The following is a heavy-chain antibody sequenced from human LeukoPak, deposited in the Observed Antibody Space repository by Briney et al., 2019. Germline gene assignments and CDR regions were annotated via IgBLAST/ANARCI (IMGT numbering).Heavy chain of an antibody. D-gene: IGHD1-20*01. V-gene: IGHV1-69*01. CDR1: GGTFSSYA. Sequence: SVKVSCKASGGTFSSYAISWVRQAPGQGLEWMGGIIPIFGTANYAQKFQGRVTITADESTSTAYMEPSSLRSEDTAVYYCARERYNWNPSAFDIWGQGTMVTVSS. J-gene: IGHJ3*02. CDR3: ARERYNWNPSAFDI. CDR2: IIPIFGTA.